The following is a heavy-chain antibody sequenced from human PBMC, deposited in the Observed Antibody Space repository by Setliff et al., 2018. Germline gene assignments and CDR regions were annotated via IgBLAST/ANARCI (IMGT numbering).Heavy chain of an antibody. CDR3: ARDSPLSIAAAGPPFDY. Sequence: SETLSLTCAVYGGSFSTYYWGWIRQPPGKGLEWIGSIYHSGSTYYNPSLKSRVTISVDTSKNQFSLKLSSVTAADTAVYYCARDSPLSIAAAGPPFDYWGQGTLVTVSS. CDR1: GGSFSTYY. J-gene: IGHJ4*02. V-gene: IGHV4-38-2*02. CDR2: IYHSGST. D-gene: IGHD6-13*01.